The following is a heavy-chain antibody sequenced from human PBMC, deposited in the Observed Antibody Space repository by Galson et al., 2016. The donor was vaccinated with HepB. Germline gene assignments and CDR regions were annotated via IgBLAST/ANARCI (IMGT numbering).Heavy chain of an antibody. CDR2: IIGSGGST. CDR3: ARGGWQSLTGYALDY. D-gene: IGHD3-9*01. CDR1: GFTFSSYS. J-gene: IGHJ4*02. V-gene: IGHV3-23*01. Sequence: SLRLSCAASGFTFSSYSMVWVRQTPGKGLEWVSDIIGSGGSTLYGDSVKGRFTISRDNSKNTVYLQMKSLRADDTAVYFCARGGWQSLTGYALDYWGQGTLVTVSS.